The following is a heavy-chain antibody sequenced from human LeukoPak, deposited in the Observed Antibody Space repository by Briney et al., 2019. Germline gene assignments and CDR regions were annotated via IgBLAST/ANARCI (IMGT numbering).Heavy chain of an antibody. J-gene: IGHJ4*02. Sequence: ASVKVSCKASGYTFTSYGISWVRQAPGQGLEWMGWISAYNGNTNYAQKLQGRVTMTTDTSTSTAYMELRSLRSDDTAVYYCARVEIEYSSSPPSDYWGQGTLVTVSS. CDR2: ISAYNGNT. CDR1: GYTFTSYG. V-gene: IGHV1-18*01. D-gene: IGHD6-6*01. CDR3: ARVEIEYSSSPPSDY.